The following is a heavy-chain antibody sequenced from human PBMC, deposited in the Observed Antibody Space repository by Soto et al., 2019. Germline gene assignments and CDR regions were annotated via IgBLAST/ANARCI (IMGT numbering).Heavy chain of an antibody. CDR2: IYSGGST. Sequence: EVQLVESGGGLVQPGGSLRLSCAASGFTVSSNYMSWVRQAPGKGLEWVSVIYSGGSTYYADSLKGRFTISRHNSKNTLYLQMTSLRAEDTAVYYCASLLGTEFDYWGQGTLVTVSS. CDR3: ASLLGTEFDY. J-gene: IGHJ4*02. CDR1: GFTVSSNY. V-gene: IGHV3-53*04. D-gene: IGHD1-1*01.